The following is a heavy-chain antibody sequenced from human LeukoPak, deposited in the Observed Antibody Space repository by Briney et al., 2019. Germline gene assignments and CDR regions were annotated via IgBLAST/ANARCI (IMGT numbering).Heavy chain of an antibody. V-gene: IGHV4-59*01. D-gene: IGHD1-1*01. CDR3: ARGRYTFDY. CDR2: IYYSGST. Sequence: PSETLSLTCTVSGGSISGYYWTWIRQPPGKGLEYIGYIYYSGSTNHNPSLKSRVTISVDTSKNQFSLKLSSVTAADTAVYYCARGRYTFDYWSQGTLVTVSS. J-gene: IGHJ4*02. CDR1: GGSISGYY.